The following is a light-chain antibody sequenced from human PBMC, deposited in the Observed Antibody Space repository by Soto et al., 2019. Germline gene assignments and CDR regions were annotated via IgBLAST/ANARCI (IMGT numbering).Light chain of an antibody. J-gene: IGKJ1*01. V-gene: IGKV3-11*01. CDR2: DAS. CDR1: QSVSSY. CDR3: QQRSNWPPG. Sequence: EIVLSQSPATLSLSPGERATLSCRASQSVSSYLAWYQQKPGQAPRLLIYDASNRATGIPARFSGSGSGTDFTLTISSLEPEDFAVYYCQQRSNWPPGFGQG.